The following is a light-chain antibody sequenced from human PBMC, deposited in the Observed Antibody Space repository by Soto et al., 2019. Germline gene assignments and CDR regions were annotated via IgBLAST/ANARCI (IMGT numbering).Light chain of an antibody. V-gene: IGKV3-15*01. CDR1: QSVSSN. J-gene: IGKJ2*01. Sequence: EIVMTQSPATLSVSPGERATLSCRASQSVSSNLAWYQQKAGQAPRLIIYGASTRATGIPDRFSGSGSGTEFTLTISSLQSGDFAVYYCQQYNNWPIYTFGQGTKLEVK. CDR2: GAS. CDR3: QQYNNWPIYT.